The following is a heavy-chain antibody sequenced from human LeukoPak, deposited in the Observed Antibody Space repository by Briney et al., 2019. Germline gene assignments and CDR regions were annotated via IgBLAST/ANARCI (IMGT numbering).Heavy chain of an antibody. Sequence: GGSLRLSCAASGFTFSSYAMSWVRQAPGKGLEWVSAISGSGGSTYYADSVKGRFTISRDNPKNTLYLQMNSLRAEDTAVYYCAKDGPQDADGSYYPDYFDYWGQGTLVTVSS. J-gene: IGHJ4*02. CDR3: AKDGPQDADGSYYPDYFDY. CDR1: GFTFSSYA. CDR2: ISGSGGST. V-gene: IGHV3-23*01. D-gene: IGHD1-26*01.